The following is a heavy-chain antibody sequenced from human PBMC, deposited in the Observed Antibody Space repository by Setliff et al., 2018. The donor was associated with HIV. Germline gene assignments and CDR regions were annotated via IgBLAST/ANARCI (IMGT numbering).Heavy chain of an antibody. V-gene: IGHV4-61*09. D-gene: IGHD2-15*01. J-gene: IGHJ3*02. CDR1: GGSISSGSYY. Sequence: SETLSLTCTVSGGSISSGSYYWSWIRRPAGKGLEWIGHIYTSGSTNYNPSLRSRVTISVDTSKNQFSLKLSSVTAADTAVYYCARDRLYCSGGSCYSVGPNDVFDIWGQGTMVTVSS. CDR2: IYTSGST. CDR3: ARDRLYCSGGSCYSVGPNDVFDI.